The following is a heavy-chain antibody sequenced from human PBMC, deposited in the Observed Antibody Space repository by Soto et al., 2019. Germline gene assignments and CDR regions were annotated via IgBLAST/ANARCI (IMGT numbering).Heavy chain of an antibody. V-gene: IGHV4-4*02. J-gene: IGHJ3*02. CDR2: IYHSGST. CDR3: ASTGPTAVAGYRDAFDI. Sequence: QVQLQESGPGLVKPSGTLSLTCAVSGGSISSSNWWSWVRQPPGKGLEWIGEIYHSGSTNYNPSLKSRVTISVDKSKNQFSLKLSSVTAADTAVYYCASTGPTAVAGYRDAFDIWGQGTMVTVSS. CDR1: GGSISSSNW. D-gene: IGHD6-19*01.